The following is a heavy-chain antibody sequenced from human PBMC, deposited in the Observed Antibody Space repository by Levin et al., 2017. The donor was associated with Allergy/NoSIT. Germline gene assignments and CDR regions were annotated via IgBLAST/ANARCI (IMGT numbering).Heavy chain of an antibody. CDR3: AKVPPVSEYYFDY. CDR2: ISGSGGST. Sequence: QSGGSLRLSCAASGFTFGSYAMSWVRQAPGKGLEWVSGISGSGGSTYYADSVKGRFTISRDNSKSTLYLQMNSLRAEDTAVYYCAKVPPVSEYYFDYWGQGTLVTVSS. CDR1: GFTFGSYA. V-gene: IGHV3-23*01. J-gene: IGHJ4*02.